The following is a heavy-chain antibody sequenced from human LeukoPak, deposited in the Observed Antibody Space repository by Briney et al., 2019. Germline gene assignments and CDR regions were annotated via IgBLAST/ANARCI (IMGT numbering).Heavy chain of an antibody. CDR1: GYTFTSYY. CDR2: INPRGGST. CDR3: ARDQSGYSNPEALEY. V-gene: IGHV1-46*01. Sequence: ASLKVPCKASGYTFTSYYMHWVRQAPGQGLEWMGIINPRGGSTSYAQKFQGRVTMTTDTSTSTVYMELSSLRSEDTAVYYCARDQSGYSNPEALEYWGQGTLVTVSS. J-gene: IGHJ4*02. D-gene: IGHD4-11*01.